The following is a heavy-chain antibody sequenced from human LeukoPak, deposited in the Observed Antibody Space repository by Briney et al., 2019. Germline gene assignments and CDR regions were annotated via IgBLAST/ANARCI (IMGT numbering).Heavy chain of an antibody. CDR2: IRYDGSNK. J-gene: IGHJ4*02. CDR3: AKAMDRIAVAGFDY. Sequence: GGALRLSCAASGFTFSSYGMHWVRQAPGKGLEWVAFIRYDGSNKYYADSGKGRFTISRDNSKNTLYLQMNSLRAEDTAVYYCAKAMDRIAVAGFDYWGQGTLVTVSS. D-gene: IGHD6-19*01. V-gene: IGHV3-30*02. CDR1: GFTFSSYG.